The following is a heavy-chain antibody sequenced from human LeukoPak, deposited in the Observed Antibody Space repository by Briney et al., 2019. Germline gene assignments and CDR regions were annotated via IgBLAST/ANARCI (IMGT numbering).Heavy chain of an antibody. CDR1: GFNVSSSF. Sequence: GGSLRLSCAASGFNVSSSFMSWVRQAPGKGLEWVSVIYNIGSTFYADSVKGRFTISRDNSKNTLYLQMSSLRADDTAVYHCVKESIAGQPAGDSGYWGQGTLVTVSS. CDR2: IYNIGST. V-gene: IGHV3-66*03. CDR3: VKESIAGQPAGDSGY. D-gene: IGHD1-20*01. J-gene: IGHJ4*02.